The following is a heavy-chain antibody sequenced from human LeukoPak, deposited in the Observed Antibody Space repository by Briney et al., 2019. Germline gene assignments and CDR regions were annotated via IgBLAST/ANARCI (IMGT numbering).Heavy chain of an antibody. CDR3: WVPGSSSKRLDY. J-gene: IGHJ4*02. D-gene: IGHD6-13*01. V-gene: IGHV3-23*01. CDR1: GFTFSSYA. CDR2: ISGSGGST. Sequence: GGSLRLSCAASGFTFSSYAMSWVRQAPGKGLEWVSAISGSGGSTYYADSVKGRFTISRDNSKNTLYLQMNSLRAEDTAVYYCWVPGSSSKRLDYRGQGTLVTVSS.